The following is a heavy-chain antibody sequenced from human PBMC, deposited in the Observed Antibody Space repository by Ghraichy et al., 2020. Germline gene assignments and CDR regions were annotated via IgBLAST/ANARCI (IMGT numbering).Heavy chain of an antibody. CDR3: AKGRKYIEFWGGYSKDGMDV. Sequence: GSLRLSCAASGFTFSSYAMSWVRQAPGKGLEWVSTVSGSGGNTYYADSVKGRFTISRDNSKNTLYLQMNTLRAEDTAVFYCAKGRKYIEFWGGYSKDGMDVWGQGTPVTVSS. CDR1: GFTFSSYA. V-gene: IGHV3-23*01. D-gene: IGHD3-3*01. J-gene: IGHJ6*02. CDR2: VSGSGGNT.